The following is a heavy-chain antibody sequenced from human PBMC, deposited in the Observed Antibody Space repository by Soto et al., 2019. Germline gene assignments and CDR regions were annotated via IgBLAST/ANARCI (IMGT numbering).Heavy chain of an antibody. Sequence: QVQLVESGGGVVQPGTSLRLSCVGSGFTFRSYVIHWVRQAPGKGLEWVALTSYDGSNKDYGDSVKGRFTISRDNSRNTVDLQMDSLRREDTALYHFARWGTTGGLDVWGQGTLVSVSS. J-gene: IGHJ1*01. CDR2: TSYDGSNK. CDR1: GFTFRSYV. V-gene: IGHV3-33*05. CDR3: ARWGTTGGLDV. D-gene: IGHD3-16*01.